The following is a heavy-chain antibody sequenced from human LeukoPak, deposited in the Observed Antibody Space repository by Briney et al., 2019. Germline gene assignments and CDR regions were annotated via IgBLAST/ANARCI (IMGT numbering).Heavy chain of an antibody. J-gene: IGHJ4*02. Sequence: GGSLRLSCAASGFIFSNYAMHWVRQAPGKGLEYVSGISSNGGSTYYANSVKGRFTISRDNSKNTLYLQMGSLRAEDMAVYYCARGPSGYHNTGGQGTLVTVSS. V-gene: IGHV3-64*01. CDR1: GFIFSNYA. CDR3: ARGPSGYHNT. CDR2: ISSNGGST. D-gene: IGHD5-12*01.